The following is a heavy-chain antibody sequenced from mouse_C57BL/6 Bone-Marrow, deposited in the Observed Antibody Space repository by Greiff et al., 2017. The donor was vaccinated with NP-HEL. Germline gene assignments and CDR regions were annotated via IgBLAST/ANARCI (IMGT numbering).Heavy chain of an antibody. CDR2: IDPSDSYT. J-gene: IGHJ3*01. V-gene: IGHV1-59*01. D-gene: IGHD2-2*01. Sequence: VQLQQPGAELVRPGTSVKLSCTASGYTFTSYWMHWVKQRPGQGLEWIGVIDPSDSYTNYNQKFKGKATLTVDTSSSTAYMQLSSLTSEDSAVYYCARNYGYDEFAYWGQGTLVTVSA. CDR3: ARNYGYDEFAY. CDR1: GYTFTSYW.